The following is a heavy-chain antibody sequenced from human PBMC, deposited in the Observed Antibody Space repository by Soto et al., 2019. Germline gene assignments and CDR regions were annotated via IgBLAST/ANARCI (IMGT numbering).Heavy chain of an antibody. J-gene: IGHJ3*02. CDR3: AREILRYFDWRLYLDAFDI. Sequence: ASVKVSCKASGYTFTSYGISWVRQAPGQGLEWMGWISAYNGNTNYAQKLQGRVTMTTDTSTSTAYMELRSLRSDDTAVYYCAREILRYFDWRLYLDAFDIWGQGTMVTVSS. D-gene: IGHD3-9*01. CDR1: GYTFTSYG. CDR2: ISAYNGNT. V-gene: IGHV1-18*01.